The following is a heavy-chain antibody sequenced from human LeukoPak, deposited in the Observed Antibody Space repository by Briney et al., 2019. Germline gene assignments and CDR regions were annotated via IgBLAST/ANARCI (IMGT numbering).Heavy chain of an antibody. J-gene: IGHJ4*02. CDR2: ISYTGSNK. CDR1: GFTFSSYE. Sequence: PGGSLRLSCAASGFTFSSYEMNWVRQAPGKGLEWLSYISYTGSNKYYADSVKGGFTISRDNAKNSLYLQMNSLRVEDTAVYFCARVFVGENFDYWGQGTLVTVSS. V-gene: IGHV3-48*03. CDR3: ARVFVGENFDY. D-gene: IGHD3-10*02.